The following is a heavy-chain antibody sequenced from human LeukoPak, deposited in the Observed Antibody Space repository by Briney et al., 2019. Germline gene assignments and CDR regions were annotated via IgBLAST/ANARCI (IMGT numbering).Heavy chain of an antibody. J-gene: IGHJ4*02. CDR1: GYTFTGYY. CDR3: ARDGVDYYGSGSHDY. D-gene: IGHD3-10*01. Sequence: GASVTVSCKASGYTFTGYYMHWVRQAPGQGLEWMGWISPNSGGTNYAQKFQGRVTMTRDTSISTAYMELSRLRSDDTAVYYCARDGVDYYGSGSHDYWGQGTLVTVSS. CDR2: ISPNSGGT. V-gene: IGHV1-2*02.